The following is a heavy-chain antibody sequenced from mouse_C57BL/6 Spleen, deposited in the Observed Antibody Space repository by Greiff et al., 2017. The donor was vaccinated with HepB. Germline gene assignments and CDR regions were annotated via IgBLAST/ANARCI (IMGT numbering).Heavy chain of an antibody. V-gene: IGHV1-50*01. CDR1: GYTFTSYW. CDR3: ARAGYYGREFAY. D-gene: IGHD1-1*01. J-gene: IGHJ3*01. Sequence: QVQLQQPGAELVKPGASVKLSCKASGYTFTSYWMQWVKQRPGQGLEWIGEIDPSDSYTNYNQKFKGKATLTVDTSSSTAYMQLSSLTSEDAAVYYCARAGYYGREFAYWGQGTLATVSA. CDR2: IDPSDSYT.